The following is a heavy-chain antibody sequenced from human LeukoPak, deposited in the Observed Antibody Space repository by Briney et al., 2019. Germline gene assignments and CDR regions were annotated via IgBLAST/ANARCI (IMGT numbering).Heavy chain of an antibody. CDR3: ASGRSPPGHFDY. Sequence: PSETLSLTCAVYGGSFSGYYWSWIRQPPGKGLEWIGEINHSGSTNYNPSLKSRVTISVDTSKNQFSLKLSSVTAADTAVYYCASGRSPPGHFDYWGQGTLVTVSS. CDR1: GGSFSGYY. J-gene: IGHJ4*02. CDR2: INHSGST. V-gene: IGHV4-34*01.